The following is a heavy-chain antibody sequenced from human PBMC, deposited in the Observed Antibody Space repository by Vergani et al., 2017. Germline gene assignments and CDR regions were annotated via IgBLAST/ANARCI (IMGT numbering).Heavy chain of an antibody. D-gene: IGHD5-18*01. V-gene: IGHV4-39*01. CDR1: GDSISRRHCY. CDR2: IYYSGTS. Sequence: QLQLQESGPGLVKPSETLSLTCSVSGDSISRRHCYWGWIRQPPGKGLEWIGTIYYSGTSYYGPSLKSRVTMAVDTSKNQFSLKVTSVTAADTAVYYWAGLSDTASNYYYYYMDVWGKGTTVTVSS. CDR3: AGLSDTASNYYYYYMDV. J-gene: IGHJ6*03.